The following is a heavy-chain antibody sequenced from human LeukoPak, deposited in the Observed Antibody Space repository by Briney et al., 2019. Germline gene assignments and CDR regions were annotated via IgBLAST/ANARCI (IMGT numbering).Heavy chain of an antibody. Sequence: ASEKVSCKTSGYTFTNYAMNWVRQAPGQGLEWMGWIHPSTGNPTYAQGFTRRFVFSLDTSVSTTYLQISSLKAEDTAVYYCARAFQSLGGLSLPDYWGQGTLVTVSS. D-gene: IGHD3-16*02. CDR3: ARAFQSLGGLSLPDY. CDR2: IHPSTGNP. V-gene: IGHV7-4-1*02. J-gene: IGHJ4*02. CDR1: GYTFTNYA.